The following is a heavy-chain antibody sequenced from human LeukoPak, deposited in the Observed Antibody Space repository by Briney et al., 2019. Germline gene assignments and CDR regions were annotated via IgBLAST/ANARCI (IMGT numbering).Heavy chain of an antibody. CDR1: GGTFSSYA. J-gene: IGHJ4*02. Sequence: ASVKDSCKASGGTFSSYAISWVRQAPGQGLEWMGGIIPIFGTANYAQKFQGRVTITADESTSTAYMELSSLRSEDTAVYYCARVGVEGYFDWLLNYWGQGTLVTVSS. V-gene: IGHV1-69*13. CDR3: ARVGVEGYFDWLLNY. CDR2: IIPIFGTA. D-gene: IGHD3-9*01.